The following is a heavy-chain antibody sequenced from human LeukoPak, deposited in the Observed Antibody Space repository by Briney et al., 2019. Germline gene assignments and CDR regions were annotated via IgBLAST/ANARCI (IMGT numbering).Heavy chain of an antibody. Sequence: PGESLKISCKGSGYSFTNYWIGWVRQMPGKGLEWMGIIYPGDSDSRVNPSFKGQVSMSVDKSISTAYLQWSSLKASDTAMYYCARRGYSYGVDYWDQGTQVTVSS. CDR3: ARRGYSYGVDY. D-gene: IGHD5-18*01. CDR1: GYSFTNYW. CDR2: IYPGDSDS. J-gene: IGHJ4*02. V-gene: IGHV5-51*01.